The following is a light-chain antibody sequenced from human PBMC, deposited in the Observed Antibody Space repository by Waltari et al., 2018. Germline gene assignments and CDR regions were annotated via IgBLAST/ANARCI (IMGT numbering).Light chain of an antibody. V-gene: IGKV3-15*01. CDR3: QQYNIWLYT. CDR1: QSASTN. J-gene: IGKJ2*01. CDR2: DGS. Sequence: ERVMTQFPATLSVSPGATATLSCRARQSASTNLAWHQQKAGQAPRLLISDGSIRATGVPAKCSGSGAGTEFTLTITGLQSENFAVYYCQQYNIWLYTFGQGTKLEIK.